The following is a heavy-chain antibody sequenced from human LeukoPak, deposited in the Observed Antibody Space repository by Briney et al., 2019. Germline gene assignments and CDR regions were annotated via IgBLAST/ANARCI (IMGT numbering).Heavy chain of an antibody. CDR2: VYHTGST. Sequence: SETLSLTCTVSGGSMNTYFWSWIRQPPGKGLEWMGYVYHTGSTTYKPSLKSRITISVDTSKNQFSLKLSSVTALDTAVYYCARWRGYDYVWGSYVDYWGQGTLVTVSS. CDR3: ARWRGYDYVWGSYVDY. CDR1: GGSMNTYF. J-gene: IGHJ4*02. V-gene: IGHV4-59*12. D-gene: IGHD3-16*01.